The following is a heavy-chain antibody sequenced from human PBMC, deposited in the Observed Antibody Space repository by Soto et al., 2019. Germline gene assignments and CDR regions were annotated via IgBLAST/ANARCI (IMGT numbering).Heavy chain of an antibody. CDR1: GYSFTSYW. J-gene: IGHJ6*02. CDR2: IYPGDSDT. Sequence: PGEALKISCKGSGYSFTSYWTGWVRQMPGKGLEWIGIIYPGDSDTRYSPSFQCQVTISADKSISTAYLQWSSLKASDTAMYYCAGGGVRGVITRTRDYYGMDVWGQGTTVTVSS. D-gene: IGHD3-10*01. CDR3: AGGGVRGVITRTRDYYGMDV. V-gene: IGHV5-51*01.